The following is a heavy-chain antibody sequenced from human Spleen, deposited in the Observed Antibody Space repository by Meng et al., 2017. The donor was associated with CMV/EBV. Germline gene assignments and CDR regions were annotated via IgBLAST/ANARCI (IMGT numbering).Heavy chain of an antibody. CDR1: GFTFSDYS. D-gene: IGHD3-16*01. CDR2: ISSSGSTI. CDR3: ARQWDYGYNSLDY. J-gene: IGHJ4*02. V-gene: IGHV3-48*04. Sequence: GESLKISCAASGFTFSDYSMNWVRQAPGKGLEWVSYISSSGSTIYYADSVKGRFTISRDNAKNSFSLQMNSLRVGDTAVYYCARQWDYGYNSLDYWGQGTLVTVSS.